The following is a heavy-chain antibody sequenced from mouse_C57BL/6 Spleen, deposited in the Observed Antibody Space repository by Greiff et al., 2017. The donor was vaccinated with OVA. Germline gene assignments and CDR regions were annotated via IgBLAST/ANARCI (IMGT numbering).Heavy chain of an antibody. J-gene: IGHJ4*01. V-gene: IGHV1-50*01. Sequence: QVQLQQPGAELVKPGASVKLSCKASGYTFTSYWMQWVKQRPGQGLEWIGEIDPSDSYTNYHQKFKGKATLTVDPSSSTAYMQLSSLTSEDSAVYYCARGYGSSLCAMDYWGQGTSVTVSS. D-gene: IGHD1-1*01. CDR2: IDPSDSYT. CDR3: ARGYGSSLCAMDY. CDR1: GYTFTSYW.